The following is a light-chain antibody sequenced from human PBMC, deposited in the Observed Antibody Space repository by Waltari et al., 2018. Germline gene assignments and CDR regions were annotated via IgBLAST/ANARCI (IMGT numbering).Light chain of an antibody. CDR2: DNN. CDR1: SSNIGGYY. V-gene: IGLV1-40*01. Sequence: GSSSNIGGYYVYWYQQLPGMAPKLLIYDNNKRPSGVSDRFSGSKSGTSASLTITGLQTEDEADYYCQSYDSSLSAQLFGGGTRLTVL. J-gene: IGLJ2*01. CDR3: QSYDSSLSAQL.